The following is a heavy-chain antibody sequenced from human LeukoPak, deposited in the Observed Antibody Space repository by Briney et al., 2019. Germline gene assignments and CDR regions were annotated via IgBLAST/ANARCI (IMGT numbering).Heavy chain of an antibody. D-gene: IGHD6-19*01. Sequence: GGSLRLSCAASGFTFSSYWMSWVRQAPGKGLEWVANIKQDGSDKYYVDSLKGRFTISRDNAKNSLYLQMNSLRAEDTAVYYCARGVYSSGWYPDYFDYWGQGTLVTVSS. V-gene: IGHV3-7*01. CDR1: GFTFSSYW. CDR3: ARGVYSSGWYPDYFDY. CDR2: IKQDGSDK. J-gene: IGHJ4*02.